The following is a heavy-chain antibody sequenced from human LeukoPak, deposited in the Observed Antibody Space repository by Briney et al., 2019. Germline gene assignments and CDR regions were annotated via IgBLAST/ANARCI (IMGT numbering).Heavy chain of an antibody. Sequence: PGGSLRLSCAASGFTFSSYGMSWVRQAPGKGLEWVSAIGGRDGSTYYADSVKGRFTISRDNAKNSLYLQMNSLRAEDTALYYCAKVPSGSIQGEFDPWGQGTLVTVSS. CDR1: GFTFSSYG. J-gene: IGHJ5*02. CDR3: AKVPSGSIQGEFDP. CDR2: IGGRDGST. V-gene: IGHV3-23*01. D-gene: IGHD6-19*01.